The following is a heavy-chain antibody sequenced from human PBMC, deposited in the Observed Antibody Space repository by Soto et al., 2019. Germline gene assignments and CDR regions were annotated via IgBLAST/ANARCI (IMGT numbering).Heavy chain of an antibody. CDR3: AKAKFDFWSGYWSPSLDF. J-gene: IGHJ4*02. V-gene: IGHV1-2*02. D-gene: IGHD3-3*01. Sequence: GGSVKVFFKASRYTFTSDYIHLVRQAPGQGLEWMGWINPNNGYTKYTQKFQGRVTVTRDTSITTAYLELTRLQSDDTAVYYCAKAKFDFWSGYWSPSLDFWGQGTMVTVSS. CDR1: RYTFTSDY. CDR2: INPNNGYT.